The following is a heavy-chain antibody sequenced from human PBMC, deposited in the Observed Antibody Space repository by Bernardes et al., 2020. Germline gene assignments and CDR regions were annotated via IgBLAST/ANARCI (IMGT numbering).Heavy chain of an antibody. V-gene: IGHV3-30*04. D-gene: IGHD6-13*01. CDR1: GFTFSSYA. CDR3: ARDGPSSSFDY. CDR2: ISYDGSNK. Sequence: GGSLRLFCAASGFTFSSYAMHWVRQAPGKGLEWVAVISYDGSNKYYADSVEGRFTISRDNSKNTLYLQMNSLRAEDTAVYYCARDGPSSSFDYWGQGTLVTVSS. J-gene: IGHJ4*02.